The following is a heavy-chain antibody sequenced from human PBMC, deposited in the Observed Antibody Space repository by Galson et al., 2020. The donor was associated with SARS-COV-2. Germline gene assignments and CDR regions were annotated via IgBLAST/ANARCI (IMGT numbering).Heavy chain of an antibody. Sequence: QAGGSLRLSCAASGFTFTSYGLSWFRQAPGKGLEWISSISGGGTSTFYADSLGGRFAISRDNSKNTLYLQMNSLRAKDTAVYFCAKAPQVTARASADFWGQGTLVTVSS. D-gene: IGHD2-21*02. V-gene: IGHV3-23*01. CDR1: GFTFTSYG. CDR2: ISGGGTST. CDR3: AKAPQVTARASADF. J-gene: IGHJ4*02.